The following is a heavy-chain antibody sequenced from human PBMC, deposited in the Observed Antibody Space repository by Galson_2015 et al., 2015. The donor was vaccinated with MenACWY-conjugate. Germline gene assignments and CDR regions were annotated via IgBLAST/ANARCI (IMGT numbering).Heavy chain of an antibody. Sequence: PALVKPTQTLTLTCTFSGFSPDTSGMCVGWIRQPPGKALEWLAPIDWDAHKYYTTFLNTRLTISTDTSKNQVVLPRTNMDPVDTATYYCARIRRDFWSGDALYYYYYMDVWGKGTTVTVSS. J-gene: IGHJ6*03. CDR3: ARIRRDFWSGDALYYYYYMDV. CDR2: IDWDAHK. D-gene: IGHD3-3*01. CDR1: GFSPDTSGMC. V-gene: IGHV2-70*01.